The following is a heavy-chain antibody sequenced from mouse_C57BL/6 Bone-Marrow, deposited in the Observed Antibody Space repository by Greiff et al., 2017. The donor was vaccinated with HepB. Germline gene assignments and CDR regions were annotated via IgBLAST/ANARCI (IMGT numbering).Heavy chain of an antibody. J-gene: IGHJ1*03. CDR3: ARDSNYVWYFDV. Sequence: EVMLVESGGGLVKPGGSLKLSCAASGFTFSDYGMHWVRQAPEKGLEWVAYISSGSSTIYYADTVKGRFTISRDNAKNTLFLQMTSLRSEDTAMYYCARDSNYVWYFDVWGTGTTVTVSS. V-gene: IGHV5-17*01. CDR1: GFTFSDYG. D-gene: IGHD2-5*01. CDR2: ISSGSSTI.